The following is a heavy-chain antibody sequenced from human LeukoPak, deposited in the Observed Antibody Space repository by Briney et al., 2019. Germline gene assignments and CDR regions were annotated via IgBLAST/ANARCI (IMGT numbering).Heavy chain of an antibody. V-gene: IGHV3-7*01. J-gene: IGHJ4*02. CDR2: INGDGRDK. D-gene: IGHD3-9*01. Sequence: GGSLRLSCAASGFTFSSYWMNWVRQAPGKGLEWVANINGDGRDKYYVGSVRGRFTSSRENADNGLYMQMNSLRGDDTALYYCARGVDSAIDWWGQGTLVTVSS. CDR1: GFTFSSYW. CDR3: ARGVDSAIDW.